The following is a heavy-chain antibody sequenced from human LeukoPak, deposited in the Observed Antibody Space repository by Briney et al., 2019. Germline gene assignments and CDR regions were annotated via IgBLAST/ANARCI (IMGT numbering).Heavy chain of an antibody. J-gene: IGHJ4*02. CDR3: ARPIGSSWYSFDY. V-gene: IGHV4-38-2*01. CDR2: IYHSGST. CDR1: GYSISSGYY. D-gene: IGHD6-13*01. Sequence: SETLSHTCAVSGYSISSGYYWGWIRQPPGKGLEWIGSIYHSGSTYYNPSLKSRVTISVDTSKNQFSLKLSSVTAADTAVYYCARPIGSSWYSFDYWGQGTLVTVSS.